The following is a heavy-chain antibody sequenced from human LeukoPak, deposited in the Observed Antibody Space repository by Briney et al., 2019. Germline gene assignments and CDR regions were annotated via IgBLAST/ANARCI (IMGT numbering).Heavy chain of an antibody. CDR3: ARGGVGYSSSHDY. D-gene: IGHD6-13*01. CDR1: GGSISSSNW. Sequence: SETLSLTCAVSGGSISSSNWWTWVRQPRGKGLEWIGELYHSGATNYNPSLKSRVTISVDKSKNQFFLKLNSVTAADTAVYYCARGGVGYSSSHDYWGQGTLVTVSS. CDR2: LYHSGAT. V-gene: IGHV4-4*02. J-gene: IGHJ4*02.